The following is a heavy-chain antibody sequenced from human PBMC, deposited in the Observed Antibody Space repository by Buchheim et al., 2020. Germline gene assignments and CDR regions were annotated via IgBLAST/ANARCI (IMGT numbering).Heavy chain of an antibody. D-gene: IGHD4-11*01. Sequence: QVQLQESGPGLVKPSETLSLTCNVSGGSVSSGLHYWSWIRQPSGKGLEWIAYIYYSGSTNYNPSLKSRVTISVDTSKNQFSLKLRPVTAADTAVYYCAKSYSNNYYYYMDVWGKGTT. CDR2: IYYSGST. CDR1: GGSVSSGLHY. V-gene: IGHV4-61*01. CDR3: AKSYSNNYYYYMDV. J-gene: IGHJ6*03.